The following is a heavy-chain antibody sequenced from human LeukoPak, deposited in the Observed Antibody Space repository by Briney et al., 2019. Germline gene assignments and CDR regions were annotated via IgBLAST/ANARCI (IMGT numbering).Heavy chain of an antibody. Sequence: PAQSLRLTCAASGFTFSSCWMSWVRQAPGKGQGWEYNIKLDGSERIYVDSVKGRLTISRDNAKNSLYVQMNSLRAEDTAVYYCAREKDGSPDYYYYYMDVWGKGTTVTVSS. CDR3: AREKDGSPDYYYYYMDV. D-gene: IGHD5-24*01. CDR2: IKLDGSER. V-gene: IGHV3-7*01. CDR1: GFTFSSCW. J-gene: IGHJ6*03.